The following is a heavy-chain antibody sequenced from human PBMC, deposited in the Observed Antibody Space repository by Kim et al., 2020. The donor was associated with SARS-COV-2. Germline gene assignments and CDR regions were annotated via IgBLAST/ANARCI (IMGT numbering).Heavy chain of an antibody. CDR3: AREIYSNYGDNGFDP. J-gene: IGHJ5*02. CDR1: GYTFTSYA. V-gene: IGHV7-4-1*02. Sequence: ASVKVSCKASGYTFTSYAMNWVRQAPGQGLEWMGWINTNTGNPTYAQGFTGRFVFSLDTSVSTAYLQSSSLKAEDTAVYYCAREIYSNYGDNGFDPWGQGTLVTVPS. D-gene: IGHD4-4*01. CDR2: INTNTGNP.